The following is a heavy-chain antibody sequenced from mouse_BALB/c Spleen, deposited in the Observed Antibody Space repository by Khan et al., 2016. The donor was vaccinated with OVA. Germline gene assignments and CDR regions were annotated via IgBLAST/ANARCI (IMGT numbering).Heavy chain of an antibody. Sequence: QIQLVQSGPELKKPGETVRISCKASGYTFTTAGMQWVQKMPGKGLKWIGWIKTHSGVPKYAEDFKGRFAFSLETSASTVYLQITNLKNEDTATYFGARGGAAYYRNDGGAMDYWGQGTSVTVSS. CDR1: GYTFTTAG. CDR3: ARGGAAYYRNDGGAMDY. CDR2: IKTHSGVP. V-gene: IGHV9-4*02. D-gene: IGHD2-14*01. J-gene: IGHJ4*01.